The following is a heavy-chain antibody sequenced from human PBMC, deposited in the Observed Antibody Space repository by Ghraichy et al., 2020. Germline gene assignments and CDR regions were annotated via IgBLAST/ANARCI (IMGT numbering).Heavy chain of an antibody. Sequence: GESLNISCAASGFTFSSYAMSWVRQAPGKGLEWVSAISGSGGSTYYADSVKGRFTISRDNSKNTLYLQMNSLRAEDTAVYYCAKDPGVVVNGDGDYWGQGTLVTVSS. D-gene: IGHD2-15*01. CDR1: GFTFSSYA. V-gene: IGHV3-23*01. CDR3: AKDPGVVVNGDGDY. J-gene: IGHJ4*02. CDR2: ISGSGGST.